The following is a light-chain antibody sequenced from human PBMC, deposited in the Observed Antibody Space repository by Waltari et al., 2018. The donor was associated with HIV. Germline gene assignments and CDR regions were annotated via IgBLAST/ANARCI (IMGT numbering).Light chain of an antibody. V-gene: IGLV2-14*03. J-gene: IGLJ1*01. CDR3: SSYTSSSTYV. CDR1: SSDVGGYIY. CDR2: DVS. Sequence: QSALTQPASVSGSPGQSITISCTGPSSDVGGYIYVSWYQQHPGKAPKLMIYDVSNRPSGVSNRFPGSKSGNTASLTISGLQAEDEADYYCSSYTSSSTYVFGTGTKVTVL.